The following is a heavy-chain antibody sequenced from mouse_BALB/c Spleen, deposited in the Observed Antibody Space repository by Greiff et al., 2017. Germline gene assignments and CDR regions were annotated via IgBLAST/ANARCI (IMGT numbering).Heavy chain of an antibody. J-gene: IGHJ4*01. Sequence: VQLKQSGGGLVKPGGSLKLSCAASGFTFSDYYMYWVRQTPEKRLEWVATISDGGSYTYYPDSVKGRFTISRDNAKNNLYLQMSSLKSEDTAMYYCARGDGSQYYYAMDYWGQGTSVTVSS. CDR3: ARGDGSQYYYAMDY. V-gene: IGHV5-4*02. D-gene: IGHD1-1*02. CDR1: GFTFSDYY. CDR2: ISDGGSYT.